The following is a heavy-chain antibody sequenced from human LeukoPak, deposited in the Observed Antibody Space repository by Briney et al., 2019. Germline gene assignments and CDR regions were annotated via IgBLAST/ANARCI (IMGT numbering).Heavy chain of an antibody. CDR2: IYADKTT. J-gene: IGHJ3*02. CDR3: AKSNGYGLIDI. D-gene: IGHD3-22*01. CDR1: GGSFSTYY. V-gene: IGHV4-4*07. Sequence: SETLSVTCSVSGGSFSTYYWSWIRQPAGKGLEWIGHIYADKTTDYNPSLKSRVTMSIDTSRNQFSLKLNSVTAADTAVYYCAKSNGYGLIDIWGQGTMVTVSS.